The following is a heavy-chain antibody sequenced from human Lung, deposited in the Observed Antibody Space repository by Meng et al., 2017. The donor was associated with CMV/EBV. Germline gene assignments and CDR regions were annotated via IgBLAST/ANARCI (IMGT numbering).Heavy chain of an antibody. CDR1: GYTFTSYG. Sequence: ASXXISXKASGYTFTSYGISWVRQAPGQGLEWMGWISAYNGNTNYAQKFQGRVIMTTDTFTSTAYMELRSLRSDDTAVDYCARDWELVTHGGDYWGQGTLVTVSS. CDR3: ARDWELVTHGGDY. CDR2: ISAYNGNT. D-gene: IGHD3-10*01. J-gene: IGHJ4*02. V-gene: IGHV1-18*01.